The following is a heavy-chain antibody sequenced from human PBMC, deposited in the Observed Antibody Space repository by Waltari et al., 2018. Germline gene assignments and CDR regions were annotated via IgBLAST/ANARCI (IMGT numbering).Heavy chain of an antibody. J-gene: IGHJ4*02. CDR1: GFIFNTFA. Sequence: EVQLVESGGGLVKPGGSLRLSCAASGFIFNTFAMNWVRQAPGKGVEWVSSISSRSTYIYYADSGKGRFTISRDNARSSLFLQRNSLRAEDTAVYYCARDEGGQYQGDFDYWGQGTLVSVSS. V-gene: IGHV3-21*01. CDR3: ARDEGGQYQGDFDY. D-gene: IGHD3-16*01. CDR2: ISSRSTYI.